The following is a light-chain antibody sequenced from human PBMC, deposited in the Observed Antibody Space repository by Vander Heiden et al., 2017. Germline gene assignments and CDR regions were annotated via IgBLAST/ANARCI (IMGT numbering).Light chain of an antibody. CDR1: ALPKQY. Sequence: SYELTQPPSVSAPPGQPARITCSGDALPKQYAYWYQQKPGQAPVLVTYKESERPSGIPERFSGSSSGTTVTLTIRGVQAEDEADYYCQSADSSGTYYVFGTGTKVTVL. J-gene: IGLJ1*01. V-gene: IGLV3-25*03. CDR3: QSADSSGTYYV. CDR2: KES.